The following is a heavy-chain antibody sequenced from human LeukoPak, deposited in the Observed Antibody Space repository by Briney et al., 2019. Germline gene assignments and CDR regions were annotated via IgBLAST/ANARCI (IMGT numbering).Heavy chain of an antibody. J-gene: IGHJ4*02. CDR3: AGGGGWY. CDR2: INWNGGST. Sequence: GGSLRLSCAASGFTVSSTYISWVRQAPGKGLEWVSDINWNGGSTGYADSVKGRFTISRDNAKNSLYLQMNSLRAEDTALYYCAGGGGWYWGQGTLVTVSS. CDR1: GFTVSSTY. V-gene: IGHV3-20*04. D-gene: IGHD2-15*01.